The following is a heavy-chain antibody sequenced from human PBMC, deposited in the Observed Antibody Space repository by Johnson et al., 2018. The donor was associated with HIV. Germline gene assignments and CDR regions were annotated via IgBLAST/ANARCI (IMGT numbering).Heavy chain of an antibody. CDR1: GFIFRDYY. CDR3: ARDLSEGELGHAYDI. CDR2: ISSIGTST. V-gene: IGHV3-11*06. J-gene: IGHJ3*02. Sequence: VQLVESWGGFVQPGGSLRLSCSVSGFIFRDYYMRWIRQAPGKGLEWVSYISSIGTSTNYAHSLKRRFTVSRDNSKNTLYLQMNSLTADDTAVYYCARDLSEGELGHAYDIWGQGTMVTVSS. D-gene: IGHD1-26*01.